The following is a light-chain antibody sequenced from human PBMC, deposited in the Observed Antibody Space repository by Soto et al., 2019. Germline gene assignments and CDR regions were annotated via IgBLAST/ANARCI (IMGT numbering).Light chain of an antibody. CDR2: SAS. CDR1: QSVRNND. J-gene: IGKJ1*01. Sequence: EIVLTQSPGTLSFSPGERATLSCRASQSVRNNDLAWYQQKPGQAPRLLVYSASIRATGVPDRFSGSGSGTDFALTVSSLEPEEFAVYYCQQYGSSPRTFGHGTKVEI. V-gene: IGKV3-20*01. CDR3: QQYGSSPRT.